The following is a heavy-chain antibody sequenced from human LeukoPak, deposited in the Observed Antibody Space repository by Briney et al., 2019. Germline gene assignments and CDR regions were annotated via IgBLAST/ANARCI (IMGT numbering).Heavy chain of an antibody. CDR2: IYPGDSDT. V-gene: IGHV5-51*01. CDR1: GYSFTSYW. J-gene: IGHJ4*02. Sequence: GESLKISCKCSGYSFTSYWIGWVRQMPGKGLEWMGIIYPGDSDTRYSPSFQGQVTISADKSISTAYLQWSSLNASATARHYCASRATLDSTAGHPDYWGQGTLVTVSS. CDR3: ASRATLDSTAGHPDY. D-gene: IGHD2/OR15-2a*01.